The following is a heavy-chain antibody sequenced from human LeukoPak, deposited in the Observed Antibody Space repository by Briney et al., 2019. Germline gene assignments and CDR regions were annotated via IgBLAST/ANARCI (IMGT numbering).Heavy chain of an antibody. CDR1: GFSLSTSGVG. V-gene: IGHV2-5*01. CDR2: IYWNDDK. D-gene: IGHD2-21*02. CDR3: ARFLFVTALTSFDQ. Sequence: SGPTLVKPTQTLTLTCTFSGFSLSTSGVGVGWIRQPPGKALEWLALIYWNDDKRYSPSLKSRLTITKDTSKNQVVLTMTNMDPVDTATYYCARFLFVTALTSFDQWGQGALVTVAS. J-gene: IGHJ4*02.